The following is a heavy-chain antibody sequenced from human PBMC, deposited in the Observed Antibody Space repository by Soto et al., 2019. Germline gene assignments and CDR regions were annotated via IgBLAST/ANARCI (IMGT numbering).Heavy chain of an antibody. J-gene: IGHJ6*02. V-gene: IGHV4-31*03. CDR1: GGSISSGGYY. D-gene: IGHD6-19*01. CDR3: ASQAGFYYYYGMDV. CDR2: IYYSGST. Sequence: SETLSLTCTVSGGSISSGGYYWSWIRQHPGKGLEWIGYIYYSGSTYYNPSLKSRVTISVDTSKNQFSLKLSSVTAADTAVYYCASQAGFYYYYGMDVWGQGTTVTVSS.